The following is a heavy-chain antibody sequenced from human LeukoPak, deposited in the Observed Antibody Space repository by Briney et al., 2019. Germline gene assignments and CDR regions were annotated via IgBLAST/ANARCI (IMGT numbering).Heavy chain of an antibody. V-gene: IGHV3-9*01. CDR2: ISWNSGSI. J-gene: IGHJ4*02. CDR1: GFTFDDYA. CDR3: AKDSSSGSYYEFDY. D-gene: IGHD1-26*01. Sequence: GGSLRLSCAASGFTFDDYAMHWVRQAPGKGLEWVSGISWNSGSIGYADSVKGRFTISRDNAKNSLYLQVNSLRAEDTALYYCAKDSSSGSYYEFDYWGQGTLVTVSS.